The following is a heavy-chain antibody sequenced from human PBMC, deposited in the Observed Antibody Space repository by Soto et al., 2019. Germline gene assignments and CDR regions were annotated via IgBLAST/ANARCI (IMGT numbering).Heavy chain of an antibody. CDR1: GYTFTSYG. V-gene: IGHV1-69*06. CDR3: AREDYRTYYFDY. Sequence: GASVKVSCKASGYTFTSYGISWVRQAPGQGLEWMGWISPIFGKANYAQKFQGRVTITADKSTSTAYMELSSLRSEDTAVYYCAREDYRTYYFDYWGQGTLVTVSS. CDR2: ISPIFGKA. J-gene: IGHJ4*02. D-gene: IGHD4-4*01.